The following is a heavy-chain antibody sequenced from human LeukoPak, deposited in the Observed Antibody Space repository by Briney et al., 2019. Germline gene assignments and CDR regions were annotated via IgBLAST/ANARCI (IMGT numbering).Heavy chain of an antibody. Sequence: PGGSLRLSCAASGFTVSSNYMSWVRQAPGKGLEWVSVIYSGGSTYYADSVKGRFTISRDNSKNTLYLQMNSLRAEDTAVYYCAREWGYNYGHLFDYWGQGTLVTVSS. V-gene: IGHV3-66*02. D-gene: IGHD5-18*01. CDR1: GFTVSSNY. J-gene: IGHJ4*02. CDR3: AREWGYNYGHLFDY. CDR2: IYSGGST.